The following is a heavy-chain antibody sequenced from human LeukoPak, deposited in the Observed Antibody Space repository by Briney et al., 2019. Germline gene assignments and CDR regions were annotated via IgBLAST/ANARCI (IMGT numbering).Heavy chain of an antibody. J-gene: IGHJ4*02. Sequence: GESLKISCRCSGYTFINYWIGWERQMPGKGLEWMGRIDPSDSYTNYSPSFQGHVTISADKSISTAYLQWSSLKASDTAMYYCARLGHYVILTGPSDYWGQGTLVTVSS. CDR1: GYTFINYW. CDR2: IDPSDSYT. CDR3: ARLGHYVILTGPSDY. D-gene: IGHD3-9*01. V-gene: IGHV5-10-1*01.